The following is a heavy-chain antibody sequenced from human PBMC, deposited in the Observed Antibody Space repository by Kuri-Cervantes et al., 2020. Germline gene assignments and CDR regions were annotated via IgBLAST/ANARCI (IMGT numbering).Heavy chain of an antibody. J-gene: IGHJ6*03. V-gene: IGHV2-5*05. Sequence: SGPTLVKPTQTLTLTCTFSGFSLSTSGVGVGWIRQPPGKALEWLALIYWDDDKRYGPSLKSRLTITKDTSKNQVVLTMTNMDPVDTATYYCARLGYCTNGVCSNDYMDVWGKGTTVTVSS. CDR3: ARLGYCTNGVCSNDYMDV. CDR2: IYWDDDK. D-gene: IGHD2-8*01. CDR1: GFSLSTSGVG.